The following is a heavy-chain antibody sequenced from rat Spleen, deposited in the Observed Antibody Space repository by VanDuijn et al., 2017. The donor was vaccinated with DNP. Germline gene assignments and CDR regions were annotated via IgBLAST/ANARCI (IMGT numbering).Heavy chain of an antibody. D-gene: IGHD1-11*01. CDR1: GFSLAIYH. Sequence: VQLKESGPGLVQPSQTLSLTCTVSGFSLAIYHVHWVRQPPGNGLEWMGVMWSDGNTSFNSTLKSRLNINRDTSKSQVFLKMNSLRTEDTATYYCSRALRRTVYAMDAWGRGTSVTVSS. V-gene: IGHV2-32*01. CDR3: SRALRRTVYAMDA. J-gene: IGHJ4*01. CDR2: MWSDGNT.